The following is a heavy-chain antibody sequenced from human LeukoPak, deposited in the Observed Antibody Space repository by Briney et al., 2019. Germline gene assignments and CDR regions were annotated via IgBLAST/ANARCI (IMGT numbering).Heavy chain of an antibody. J-gene: IGHJ4*02. CDR1: GGTFSSYA. V-gene: IGHV1-69*04. Sequence: ASVKVSCKASGGTFSSYAISWVRQAPGQGLEWMGRIIPILGIANYAQKFQGRVTITADKSTSTAYMELSSLRSEDTAVYYCASNYGSGSYCLTSWGQGTLVTVSS. D-gene: IGHD3-10*01. CDR2: IIPILGIA. CDR3: ASNYGSGSYCLTS.